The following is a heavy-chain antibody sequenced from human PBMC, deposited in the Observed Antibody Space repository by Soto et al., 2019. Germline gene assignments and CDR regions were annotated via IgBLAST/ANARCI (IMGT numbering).Heavy chain of an antibody. CDR1: GASISGFY. CDR3: VRDGTKTLRDWFDP. J-gene: IGHJ5*02. D-gene: IGHD1-1*01. CDR2: IYATGTT. Sequence: SETLSLTCTVSGASISGFYWSWIRKSAGKGLEWIGRIYATGTTDYNPPLKSRVMMSVDTSKKQFSLKLRSVTAADTAVYYCVRDGTKTLRDWFDPWGQGISVTVSS. V-gene: IGHV4-4*07.